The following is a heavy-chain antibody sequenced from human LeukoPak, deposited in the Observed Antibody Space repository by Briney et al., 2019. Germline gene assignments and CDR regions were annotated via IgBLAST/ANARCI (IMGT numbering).Heavy chain of an antibody. CDR2: ISGGGSAI. J-gene: IGHJ6*03. D-gene: IGHD4-17*01. CDR1: GFTFSDYY. V-gene: IGHV3-11*01. Sequence: PGGSLRLSCAASGFTFSDYYMSWIRQAPGKGLEWISYISGGGSAIYYADSVKGRFTISRDNAKNSLYLQMNSLRAEDTAVYYCARPTGDYTYYYSYYMDVWGKGTTVTVSS. CDR3: ARPTGDYTYYYSYYMDV.